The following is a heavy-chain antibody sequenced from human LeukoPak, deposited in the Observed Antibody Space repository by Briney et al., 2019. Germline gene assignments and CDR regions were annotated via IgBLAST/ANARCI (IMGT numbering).Heavy chain of an antibody. D-gene: IGHD1-26*01. CDR1: GYTFTSYY. V-gene: IGHV1-46*01. CDR3: AKVLGATRRHDAFDI. Sequence: ASVKVSCKASGYTFTSYYMHWVRQAPGQGLEWMGIINPSGGSTIYAQKFQGRVTMTRDMSTSTVYMELSSLRSEDTAVYYCAKVLGATRRHDAFDIRGQGTMVTVSS. CDR2: INPSGGST. J-gene: IGHJ3*02.